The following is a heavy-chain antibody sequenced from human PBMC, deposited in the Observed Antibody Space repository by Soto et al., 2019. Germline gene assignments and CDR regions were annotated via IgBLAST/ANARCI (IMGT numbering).Heavy chain of an antibody. J-gene: IGHJ5*02. V-gene: IGHV4-34*01. CDR3: AGAFCSGYYLDWFDL. CDR2: INHSGST. Sequence: QVQLQQWGAGLLKPSETLSLTCAVYGGSFSGYYWSWIRQPPGKGLEWIGEINHSGSTNYNPSLNSRVTISVDTSKTQFSLKLSSVIAADTAVYYCAGAFCSGYYLDWFDLWCQGTLVAVSS. CDR1: GGSFSGYY. D-gene: IGHD3-3*01.